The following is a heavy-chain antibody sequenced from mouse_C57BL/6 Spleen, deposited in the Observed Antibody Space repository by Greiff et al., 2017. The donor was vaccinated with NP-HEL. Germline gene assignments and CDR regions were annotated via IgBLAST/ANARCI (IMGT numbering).Heavy chain of an antibody. J-gene: IGHJ4*01. CDR2: INPYNGGT. D-gene: IGHD2-10*02. CDR1: GYTFTDYY. V-gene: IGHV1-19*01. Sequence: EVQLQQSGPVLVKPGASVKMSCKASGYTFTDYYMNWVKQSHGKSLEWIGVINPYNGGTSYNQKFKGKATLTVDKSSSTAYMGLNSLTSEDSAVYYCARLYGAMDYWGQGTSVTVSS. CDR3: ARLYGAMDY.